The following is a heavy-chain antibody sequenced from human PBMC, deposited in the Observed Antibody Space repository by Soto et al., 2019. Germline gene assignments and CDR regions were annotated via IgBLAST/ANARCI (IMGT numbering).Heavy chain of an antibody. CDR3: ARGRYSGYDFDY. CDR2: IWYDGSNK. CDR1: GFTFSSYG. D-gene: IGHD5-12*01. Sequence: QVQLVESGGGVVQPGRSLRLSCAASGFTFSSYGMHWVRQAPGKGLEWVAVIWYDGSNKYYADSVKGRFTISRDNSKNTLYLQMNSLRAEETAVYYCARGRYSGYDFDYWGQGTLVTVSS. V-gene: IGHV3-33*01. J-gene: IGHJ4*02.